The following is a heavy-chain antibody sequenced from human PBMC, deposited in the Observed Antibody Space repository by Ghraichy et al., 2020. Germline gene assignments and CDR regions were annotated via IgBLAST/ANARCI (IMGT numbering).Heavy chain of an antibody. V-gene: IGHV3-23*01. CDR2: ISGSGGNT. CDR3: AKDVGRGGGSCFHH. Sequence: GGSLRLSCAASGFTFSSYAMSWVRLAPGKGLEWVSAISGSGGNTYYADSVKGRFTFSRDNSKNTLYLQMNSLRAEDTAVYYCAKDVGRGGGSCFHHWGQGTLVTVSS. D-gene: IGHD2-15*01. J-gene: IGHJ1*01. CDR1: GFTFSSYA.